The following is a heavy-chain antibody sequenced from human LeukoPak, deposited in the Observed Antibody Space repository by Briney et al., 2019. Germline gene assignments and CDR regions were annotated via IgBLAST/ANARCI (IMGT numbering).Heavy chain of an antibody. CDR1: GFTFSSYS. CDR2: ISSSSSTI. V-gene: IGHV3-48*01. CDR3: ATDCSGGSCYPIFDY. J-gene: IGHJ4*02. D-gene: IGHD2-15*01. Sequence: GGSLRLSCAASGFTFSSYSMNWVRQAPGKGLEWVSYISSSSSTIYYADSVKGRFTISRDNAKNSLYLQMNSLRAEDTAVYYCATDCSGGSCYPIFDYWGQGTLVAVSS.